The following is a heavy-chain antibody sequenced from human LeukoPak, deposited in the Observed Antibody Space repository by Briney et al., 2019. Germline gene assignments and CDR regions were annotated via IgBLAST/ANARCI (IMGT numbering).Heavy chain of an antibody. D-gene: IGHD1-20*01. J-gene: IGHJ3*02. CDR2: ISPNSGGT. Sequence: ASVKVSCKASGYTFTSYGISWVRQAPGQGLEWMGWISPNSGGTNYAQRFQGRVTMTRDTSISTAYMELSRLRSDDTAVYYCARGRRNWIQGAFDIWGQGTMVTVSS. V-gene: IGHV1-2*02. CDR1: GYTFTSYG. CDR3: ARGRRNWIQGAFDI.